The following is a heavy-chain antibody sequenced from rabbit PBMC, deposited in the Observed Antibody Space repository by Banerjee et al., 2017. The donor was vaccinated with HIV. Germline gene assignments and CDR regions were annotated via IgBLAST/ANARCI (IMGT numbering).Heavy chain of an antibody. CDR2: IDAVFGNT. D-gene: IGHD4-1*01. CDR1: GFDLSSYYC. CDR3: ARDLAGVIGWNFNL. J-gene: IGHJ4*01. Sequence: QEQLEESGGDLVKPEGSLTLTCTASGFDLSSYYCIHWVRQAPGKGLEWIACIDAVFGNTYYASWVNGRFTISSHNAQNTLYLQLNSLTAADTATYFCARDLAGVIGWNFNLWGQGTLVTVS. V-gene: IGHV1S45*01.